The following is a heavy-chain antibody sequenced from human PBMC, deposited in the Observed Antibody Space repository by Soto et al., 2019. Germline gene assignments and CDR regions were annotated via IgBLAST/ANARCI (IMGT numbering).Heavy chain of an antibody. J-gene: IGHJ6*02. Sequence: PGGSLRLSCAASGFTFSDYYMSWIRQAPGKGLEWVSYISSSGSTIYYADSVKGRFTISRDNAKNSLYLQMNSLRAEDTAVYYCARDPSVEEAAAATGAVASGYYYYGMDVWGQGTTVTVS. D-gene: IGHD6-13*01. CDR1: GFTFSDYY. CDR2: ISSSGSTI. V-gene: IGHV3-11*01. CDR3: ARDPSVEEAAAATGAVASGYYYYGMDV.